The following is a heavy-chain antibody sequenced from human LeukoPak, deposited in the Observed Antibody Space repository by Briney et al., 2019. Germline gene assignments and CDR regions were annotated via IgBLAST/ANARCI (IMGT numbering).Heavy chain of an antibody. CDR1: GYTFSSYG. V-gene: IGHV1-18*01. J-gene: IGHJ4*02. Sequence: GASVKVSCKASGYTFSSYGIAWVRQAPGQGLEWVGWISGYNGNTNYAQKLQGRVSTTTDTSTTTAYMELRSLTSDDTALYYCARSSLGTITAGPFDYWGQGTLVTVSS. CDR3: ARSSLGTITAGPFDY. D-gene: IGHD5-12*01. CDR2: ISGYNGNT.